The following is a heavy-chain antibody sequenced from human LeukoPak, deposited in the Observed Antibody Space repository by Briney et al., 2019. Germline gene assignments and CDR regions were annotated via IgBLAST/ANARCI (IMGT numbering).Heavy chain of an antibody. CDR2: IYSGGST. J-gene: IGHJ3*02. Sequence: PGGSLRLSCAASGFTVISNYMSWVRQAPGKGLEWVSVIYSGGSTYYADSVKGRFTISRDNSKNTLYLQMNSLRAEDTAVYYCARDQHYDSSGSYFNALDIWGQGTMVTVSS. D-gene: IGHD3-22*01. CDR3: ARDQHYDSSGSYFNALDI. CDR1: GFTVISNY. V-gene: IGHV3-66*01.